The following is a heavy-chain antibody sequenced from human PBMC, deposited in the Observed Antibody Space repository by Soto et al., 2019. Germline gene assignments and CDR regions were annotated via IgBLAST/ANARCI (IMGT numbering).Heavy chain of an antibody. D-gene: IGHD6-6*01. CDR3: AKGRSRQLVVGGDFDC. V-gene: IGHV3-23*01. CDR2: ISGSGGST. J-gene: IGHJ4*02. Sequence: EVQLLESGGGLVQPGGSLRLSCAASGFTFSSYAMSWVRQAPGKGLEWVSAISGSGGSTYYADSVKGRFTISRDNSKNTLYLQMNSLRAEDTAVYYCAKGRSRQLVVGGDFDCWGQGTLVTVSS. CDR1: GFTFSSYA.